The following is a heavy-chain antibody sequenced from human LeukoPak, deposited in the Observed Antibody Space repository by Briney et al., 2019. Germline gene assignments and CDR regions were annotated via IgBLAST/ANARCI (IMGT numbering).Heavy chain of an antibody. Sequence: SETLSLTCAVYGGSFSGYYRSWIRQRPGKGLEWIGEINHSGSTNYNPSLKSRVTISVDTSKNQFSLKLSSVTAADTAVYYCARSPYDYVWGSYRYLYYFDYWGQGTLVTVSS. CDR1: GGSFSGYY. D-gene: IGHD3-16*02. J-gene: IGHJ4*02. CDR2: INHSGST. CDR3: ARSPYDYVWGSYRYLYYFDY. V-gene: IGHV4-34*01.